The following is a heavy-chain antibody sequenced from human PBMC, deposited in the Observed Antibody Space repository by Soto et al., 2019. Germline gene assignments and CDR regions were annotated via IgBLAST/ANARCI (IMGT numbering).Heavy chain of an antibody. CDR3: ARVGYCSGGSCLPEDY. D-gene: IGHD2-15*01. J-gene: IGHJ4*02. Sequence: GGSLRLSCAASGFTFSSYWMSWVRQAPGKGLEWVANIKQDGSEKYYVDSVKGRFTISRDNAKNSLYLQMNSLRAEDTAVYYCARVGYCSGGSCLPEDYWGQGTLVTVSS. CDR2: IKQDGSEK. V-gene: IGHV3-7*05. CDR1: GFTFSSYW.